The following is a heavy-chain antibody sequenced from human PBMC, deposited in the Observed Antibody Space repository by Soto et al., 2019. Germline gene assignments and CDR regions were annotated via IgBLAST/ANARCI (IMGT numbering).Heavy chain of an antibody. V-gene: IGHV3-23*01. CDR1: GFTFRDYA. Sequence: EVQLLESGGGLVQPGGSLRLSRKVSGFTFRDYAMSWVRQAPGKGLEWVSDISGSGGDARYADSVKGRFTISRDNSRDTLFLQLNSLRVDDTAVYYCGKERRGSGWSVCNFWGQGTLVTVSS. CDR3: GKERRGSGWSVCNF. D-gene: IGHD6-19*01. CDR2: ISGSGGDA. J-gene: IGHJ4*02.